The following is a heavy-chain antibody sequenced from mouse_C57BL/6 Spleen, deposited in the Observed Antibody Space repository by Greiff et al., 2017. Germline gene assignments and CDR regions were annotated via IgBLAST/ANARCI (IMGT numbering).Heavy chain of an antibody. CDR1: GYAFSSSW. V-gene: IGHV1-82*01. Sequence: VKLQQSGPELVKPGASVKISCKASGYAFSSSWMNWVKQRPGKGLEWIGRIYPGDGDTNYNGKFKGKATLTADKSSSTAYMQLSSLTSEDSAVYFCARFAYGSSYYAMDYWGQGTSVTVSS. D-gene: IGHD1-1*01. CDR3: ARFAYGSSYYAMDY. CDR2: IYPGDGDT. J-gene: IGHJ4*01.